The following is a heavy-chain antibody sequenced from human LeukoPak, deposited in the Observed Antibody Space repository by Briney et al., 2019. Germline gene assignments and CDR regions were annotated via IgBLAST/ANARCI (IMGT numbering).Heavy chain of an antibody. CDR2: IYYSGST. D-gene: IGHD3-16*01. V-gene: IGHV4-31*03. CDR3: TRDHDGAFDY. CDR1: GGSINSGGYY. J-gene: IGHJ4*02. Sequence: SQTLSLTCTVSGGSINSGGYYWSWIRQHPGKGLEWIGYIYYSGSTYYNPSLKSRITVSVDTSKNQFSLKLSSVTAADTAVYYCTRDHDGAFDYWGQGILVTVSS.